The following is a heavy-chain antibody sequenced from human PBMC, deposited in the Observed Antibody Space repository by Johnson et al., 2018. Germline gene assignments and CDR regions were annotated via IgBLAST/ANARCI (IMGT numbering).Heavy chain of an antibody. CDR2: IYPADSDT. Sequence: EVQLGESGAEVKKPRESLKISCKASGYSFTNSWIGWVRQMPGKGLEWMGIIYPADSDTRYSPSFQGQVTISADKSVRTAYLQWSSRKASDTGIHYCFTDDYWGPGTLVTVSS. V-gene: IGHV5-51*03. J-gene: IGHJ4*02. CDR3: FTDDY. CDR1: GYSFTNSW. D-gene: IGHD2-8*02.